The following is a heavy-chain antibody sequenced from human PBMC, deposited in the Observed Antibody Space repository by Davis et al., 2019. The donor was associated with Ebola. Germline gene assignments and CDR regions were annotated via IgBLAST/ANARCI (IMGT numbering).Heavy chain of an antibody. J-gene: IGHJ4*02. V-gene: IGHV3-30*18. CDR1: GFTFSSYA. CDR2: ISYDGSNK. D-gene: IGHD6-13*01. CDR3: AKEGDSSSWFPCYFDY. Sequence: GESLKISCAASGFTFSSYAMNWVRQAPGKGLEWVAVISYDGSNKYYADSVKGRFTISRDNSKNTLYLQMNSLRAEDTAVYYCAKEGDSSSWFPCYFDYWGQGTLVTVSS.